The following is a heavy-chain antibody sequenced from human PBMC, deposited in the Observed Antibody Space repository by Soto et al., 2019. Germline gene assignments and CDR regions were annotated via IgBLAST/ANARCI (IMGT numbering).Heavy chain of an antibody. CDR3: VRARGARYFDY. D-gene: IGHD2-15*01. V-gene: IGHV4-34*01. CDR1: GGSFSGYY. CDR2: INHSGST. J-gene: IGHJ4*02. Sequence: PSETLSLTCAVYGGSFSGYYWSWIRQPPGKGLEWIGEINHSGSTNYNPSLKSRVTISVDTSKNQFSLKLSAVTAADTAVYYCVRARGARYFDYWGQGPLVTVS.